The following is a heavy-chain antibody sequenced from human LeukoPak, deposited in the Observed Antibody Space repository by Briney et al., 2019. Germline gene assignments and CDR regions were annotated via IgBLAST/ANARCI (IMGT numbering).Heavy chain of an antibody. J-gene: IGHJ5*02. V-gene: IGHV4-59*04. CDR2: IYYSGNI. D-gene: IGHD2-21*02. Sequence: SETLSLTCTVSGGSITSYYWTWIRQPPGKGLEWIGTIYYSGNIYYNPSLKSRVTISADTSKNQFSLKLSSVTATDTAVYYCARPLVMTGRFDPWGQGTLVTVSS. CDR1: GGSITSYY. CDR3: ARPLVMTGRFDP.